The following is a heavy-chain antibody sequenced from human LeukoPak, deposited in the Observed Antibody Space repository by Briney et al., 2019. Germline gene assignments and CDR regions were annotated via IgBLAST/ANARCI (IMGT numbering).Heavy chain of an antibody. CDR3: ARASDDCSSTSCYPGAFDI. Sequence: PGGSLRLSCAPSGFTFDDYGMSWVRQAPGKGLEWVSGINWNGGSTGYADSVKGRFTISRDNAKNSLYLQMNSLRAEDTALYYCARASDDCSSTSCYPGAFDIWGQGAMVTVSS. J-gene: IGHJ3*02. D-gene: IGHD2-2*01. CDR2: INWNGGST. V-gene: IGHV3-20*04. CDR1: GFTFDDYG.